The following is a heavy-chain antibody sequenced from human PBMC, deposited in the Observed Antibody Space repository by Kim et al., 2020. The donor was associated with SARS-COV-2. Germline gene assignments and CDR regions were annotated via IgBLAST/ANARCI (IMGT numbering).Heavy chain of an antibody. CDR2: ISSSGSTI. J-gene: IGHJ5*02. Sequence: GGSLRLSCAASGFTFSSYEMNWVRQAPGKGLEWVSYISSSGSTIYYADSVKGRFTISRDNAKNSLYLQMNSLRAEDTAVYYCASPPRSYGNWFDPWGQGTLVTVSS. CDR3: ASPPRSYGNWFDP. D-gene: IGHD5-18*01. V-gene: IGHV3-48*03. CDR1: GFTFSSYE.